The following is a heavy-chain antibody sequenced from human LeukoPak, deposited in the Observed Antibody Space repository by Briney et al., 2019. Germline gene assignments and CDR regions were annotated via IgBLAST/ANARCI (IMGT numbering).Heavy chain of an antibody. CDR2: ISYDGGNN. CDR1: GFTFSSYA. CDR3: ARDWTDYFDH. Sequence: PGGSLRLSCTASGFTFSSYAIHWVRQAPGKGPEWVAFISYDGGNNIYADSVKGRFTISRDNSKNTVYLQMNSLRPEDTAMYYCARDWTDYFDHWGQGTLVTVSS. V-gene: IGHV3-30-3*01. J-gene: IGHJ4*02. D-gene: IGHD3/OR15-3a*01.